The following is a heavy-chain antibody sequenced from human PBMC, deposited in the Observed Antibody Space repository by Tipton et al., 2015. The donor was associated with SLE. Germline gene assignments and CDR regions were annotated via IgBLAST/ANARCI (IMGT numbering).Heavy chain of an antibody. CDR2: INQSGST. V-gene: IGHV4-34*01. CDR1: GGSFSGYY. J-gene: IGHJ4*02. CDR3: ARYELWFGIFF. Sequence: TPPPSCAVYGGSFSGYYWSWIRQPPGKGLEWIGEINQSGSTNYNASLKSRVAISVDTSKNQFSLRLSSVTAADSAVYYCARYELWFGIFFWGQGTLVTVSS. D-gene: IGHD3-10*01.